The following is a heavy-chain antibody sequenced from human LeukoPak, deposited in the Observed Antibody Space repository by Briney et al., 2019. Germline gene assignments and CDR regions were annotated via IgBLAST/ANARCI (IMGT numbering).Heavy chain of an antibody. CDR3: ARHTYSGYDPPIDPPDY. V-gene: IGHV4-59*08. D-gene: IGHD5-12*01. J-gene: IGHJ4*02. CDR1: GGSISSYY. CDR2: IYYSGST. Sequence: SETLSLTCTVSGGSISSYYWSWIRQPPGKGLEWIGYIYYSGSTNYNSSLKSRVTISVDTSKNQFSLKLSSVTAADTAVYYCARHTYSGYDPPIDPPDYWGQGTLVTVSS.